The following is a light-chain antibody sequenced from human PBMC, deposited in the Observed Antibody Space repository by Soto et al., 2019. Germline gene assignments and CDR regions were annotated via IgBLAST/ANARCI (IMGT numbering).Light chain of an antibody. V-gene: IGKV3-15*01. Sequence: EIVMTQSPATMSVSPGERATLSCRASQSVRSNLAWYQQKPGQPPRLLIYDASTRATRIPSRFSGSGSGTEFTLTISSLQSEDFAVYYCQQYDNWPRTFGQGTKVDI. CDR1: QSVRSN. J-gene: IGKJ1*01. CDR2: DAS. CDR3: QQYDNWPRT.